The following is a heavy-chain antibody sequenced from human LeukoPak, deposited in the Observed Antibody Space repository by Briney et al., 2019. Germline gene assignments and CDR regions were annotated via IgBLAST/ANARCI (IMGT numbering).Heavy chain of an antibody. CDR3: ARGAYYYYYMDV. CDR1: GFTFSKYG. V-gene: IGHV3-7*01. J-gene: IGHJ6*03. CDR2: IKQDGSEK. Sequence: GGSLRLSCAASGFTFSKYGMSWVRQAPGKGLEWVANIKQDGSEKYYVDSVKGRFTISRDNAKNSLYLQMNSLRAEDTAVYYCARGAYYYYYMDVWGKGTTVTISS.